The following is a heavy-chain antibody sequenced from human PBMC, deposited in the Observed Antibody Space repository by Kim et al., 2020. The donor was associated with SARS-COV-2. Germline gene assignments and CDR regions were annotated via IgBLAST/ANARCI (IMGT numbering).Heavy chain of an antibody. CDR3: AKDREPYDWPRPFYFDY. CDR1: GDTLITHT. J-gene: IGHJ4*02. D-gene: IGHD3-9*01. V-gene: IGHV3-23*01. Sequence: GGSLRLSCVVSGDTLITHTMSWVRQAPGKGLEWVSTLSSNGDHTYYAQLAMDRFTVSRDLSKNTLYLHMNSLRAEDTAVYYCAKDREPYDWPRPFYFDYWGPGTPVTVSS. CDR2: LSSNGDHT.